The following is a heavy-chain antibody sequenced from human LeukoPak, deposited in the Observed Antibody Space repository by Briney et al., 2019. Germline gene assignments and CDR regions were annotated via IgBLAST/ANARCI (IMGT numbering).Heavy chain of an antibody. J-gene: IGHJ4*02. D-gene: IGHD6-13*01. CDR1: GFTFTTYS. CDR3: AKDSHSWSRDY. Sequence: PGGSLRLSCAASGFTFTTYSMNWVRQAPGKGLEWVSSITSSSTSMYYADSVKGRLTISRDNAKKSLYLEMNSLRAEDTAVYYCAKDSHSWSRDYWGQGTLVTVSS. V-gene: IGHV3-21*01. CDR2: ITSSSTSM.